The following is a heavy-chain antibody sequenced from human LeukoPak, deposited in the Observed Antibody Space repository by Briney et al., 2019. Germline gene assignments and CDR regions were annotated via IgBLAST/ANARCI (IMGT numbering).Heavy chain of an antibody. Sequence: GGSLRLSCAASGFTFSNYGIHWVRQAPGKGLEWATFISYDGRNRHYVDSVKGRFTISRGNSKNTLYLQMNSLRVEDTAVYYCAKDQDYDFWSGYFNHWGQGTLVTVSS. CDR1: GFTFSNYG. J-gene: IGHJ4*02. V-gene: IGHV3-30*18. D-gene: IGHD3-3*01. CDR2: ISYDGRNR. CDR3: AKDQDYDFWSGYFNH.